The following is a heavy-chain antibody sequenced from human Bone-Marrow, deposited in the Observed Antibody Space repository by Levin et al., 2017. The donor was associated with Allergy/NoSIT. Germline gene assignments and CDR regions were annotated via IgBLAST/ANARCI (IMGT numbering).Heavy chain of an antibody. J-gene: IGHJ4*02. Sequence: SETLSLTCSVSGASVTSATHYWAWLRQAPGKGLEWIATINFRGSTLYDPSLKSRVTISLDTSKSRLSLKLASVNAPDTSVYYCARLDGSGSFYYHYFDSWGQGTLVAVSS. CDR3: ARLDGSGSFYYHYFDS. CDR1: GASVTSATHY. D-gene: IGHD3-10*01. CDR2: INFRGST. V-gene: IGHV4-39*01.